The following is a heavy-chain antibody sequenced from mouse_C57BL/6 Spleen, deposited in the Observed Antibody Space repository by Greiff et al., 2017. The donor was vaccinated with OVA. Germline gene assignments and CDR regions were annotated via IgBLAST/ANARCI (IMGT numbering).Heavy chain of an antibody. CDR3: ARTLRYYSNYTWFAY. V-gene: IGHV1-50*01. D-gene: IGHD2-5*01. Sequence: QVQLQQPGAELVKPGASVKLSCKASGYTFTSYWMQWVKQRPGQGLEWIGEIDPSDSYTNYNQKFKGKATLTVDTSSSTAYMQLSSLTSEDSAVYYCARTLRYYSNYTWFAYWGQGTLVTVSA. CDR2: IDPSDSYT. CDR1: GYTFTSYW. J-gene: IGHJ3*01.